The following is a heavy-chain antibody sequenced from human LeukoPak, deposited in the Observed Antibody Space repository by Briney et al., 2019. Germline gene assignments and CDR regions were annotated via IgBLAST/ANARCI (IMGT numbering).Heavy chain of an antibody. V-gene: IGHV3-7*05. Sequence: GGSLRLSCAAYGFTFSSYWMSRVRLAPGKGLEWVANINQDGSEKYYVDSVTGRFTISRDNAKNSLHLQMDSLRAEDTAKYYCAREKGYTYLLDYWGQGTLVTVSS. CDR1: GFTFSSYW. J-gene: IGHJ4*02. CDR2: INQDGSEK. CDR3: AREKGYTYLLDY. D-gene: IGHD3-16*01.